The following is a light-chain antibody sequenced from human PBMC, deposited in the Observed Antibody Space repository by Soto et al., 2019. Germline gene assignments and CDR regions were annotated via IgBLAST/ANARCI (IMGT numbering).Light chain of an antibody. CDR2: EVD. CDR3: SSYAGSTTHVV. J-gene: IGLJ2*01. CDR1: SSNVGAYNY. V-gene: IGLV2-8*01. Sequence: QSVLTQPPSASGSPGQSVTISCTGTSSNVGAYNYVFWYQQHPGKAPKLLIYEVDKRPSGVPDRFSGSKSGNTASLTVSGLQAEDEADYYCSSYAGSTTHVVFGGGTKVTVL.